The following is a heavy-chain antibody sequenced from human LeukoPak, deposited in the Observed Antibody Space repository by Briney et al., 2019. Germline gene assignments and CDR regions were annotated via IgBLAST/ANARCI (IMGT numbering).Heavy chain of an antibody. Sequence: PGGSLRLSCAASGFIFDDYGLHWVRQAPGKGLEWVSGISWNSRSIGYADSVKGRFTISRDNAKNSLYLQMNSLGAEDTAFYYCAKDISTGGYSSGYYYGMDVWGQGTTVTVSS. CDR2: ISWNSRSI. CDR3: AKDISTGGYSSGYYYGMDV. J-gene: IGHJ6*02. V-gene: IGHV3-9*01. CDR1: GFIFDDYG. D-gene: IGHD5-18*01.